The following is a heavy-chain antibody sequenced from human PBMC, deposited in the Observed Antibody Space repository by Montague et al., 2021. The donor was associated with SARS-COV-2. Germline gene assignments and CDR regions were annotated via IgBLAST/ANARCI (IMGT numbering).Heavy chain of an antibody. Sequence: RSLSLAASGFTFNNYWVNWVRQTPGKGLEWVANIKQDGSEAYYMDSVKGRFTISRDNAKKSLHLQMNRLRDEDTAVYYCATLIYRYGAFDYWGQGTLVIVSS. CDR1: GFTFNNYW. D-gene: IGHD4/OR15-4a*01. CDR3: ATLIYRYGAFDY. V-gene: IGHV3-7*01. J-gene: IGHJ4*02. CDR2: IKQDGSEA.